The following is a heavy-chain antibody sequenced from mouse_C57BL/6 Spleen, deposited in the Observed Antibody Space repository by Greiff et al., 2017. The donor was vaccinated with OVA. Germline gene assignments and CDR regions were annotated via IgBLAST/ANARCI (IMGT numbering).Heavy chain of an antibody. D-gene: IGHD2-5*01. V-gene: IGHV1-66*01. CDR1: GYSFTSYY. Sequence: VQLVESGPELVKPGASVKISCKASGYSFTSYYIHWVKQRPGQGLEWIGWIYPGSGNTKYNEKFKGKATLTADTSSSTAYMQLSSLTSEDSAVYYCARRDSNYWYFDVWGTGTTVTVSS. CDR3: ARRDSNYWYFDV. CDR2: IYPGSGNT. J-gene: IGHJ1*03.